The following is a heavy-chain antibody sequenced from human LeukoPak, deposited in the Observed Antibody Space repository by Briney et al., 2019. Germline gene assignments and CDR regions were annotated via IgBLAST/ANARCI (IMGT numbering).Heavy chain of an antibody. Sequence: GGSLRLSCAASAFSFSNYAMTWVRQAPGKGLEWVSCINPSGVSTYYADSVKGRFTLSRDNSKNTLYLQMNRLRAEDTAVYYCAKISPLDYGGKPWALDVWGQGTLVTVSS. CDR3: AKISPLDYGGKPWALDV. J-gene: IGHJ3*01. D-gene: IGHD4-23*01. CDR2: INPSGVST. CDR1: AFSFSNYA. V-gene: IGHV3-23*01.